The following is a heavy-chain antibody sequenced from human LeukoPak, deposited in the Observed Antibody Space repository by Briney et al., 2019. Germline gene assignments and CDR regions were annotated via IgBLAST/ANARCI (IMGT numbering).Heavy chain of an antibody. D-gene: IGHD3-10*01. CDR3: ARGRYYLNDYFDY. CDR1: GGSISSSSYY. Sequence: PSQTLSLTCTVSGGSISSSSYYWGWIRQPPGKGLEWIGSIYYSGSTYYNPSLKSRVTISVDTSKNQFSLKLSSVTAADTAVYYCARGRYYLNDYFDYWGQGTLVTVSS. V-gene: IGHV4-39*07. J-gene: IGHJ4*02. CDR2: IYYSGST.